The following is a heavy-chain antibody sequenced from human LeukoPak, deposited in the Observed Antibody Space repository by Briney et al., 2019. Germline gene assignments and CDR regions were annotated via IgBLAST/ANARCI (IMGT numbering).Heavy chain of an antibody. Sequence: SETLSLTCTVSGASISSYYWSWIRQPPGKGLEWIGDIFNSGNTNYNPSLKSRVTISVDTSKNQFSLKLTSVTAADTAVYYCARGAYSYRFDYWGPGILVTVSS. V-gene: IGHV4-59*08. J-gene: IGHJ4*02. CDR2: IFNSGNT. D-gene: IGHD5-18*01. CDR1: GASISSYY. CDR3: ARGAYSYRFDY.